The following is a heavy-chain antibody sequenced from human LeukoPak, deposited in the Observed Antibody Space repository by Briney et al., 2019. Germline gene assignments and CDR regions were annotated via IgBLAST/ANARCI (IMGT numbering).Heavy chain of an antibody. J-gene: IGHJ6*03. D-gene: IGHD5-12*01. CDR2: INHSGST. CDR1: GGSFSGYY. CDR3: ARGYESAIYYYMDV. Sequence: PSETLSLTCAVYGGSFSGYYWSWIRQPPGKGLEWIGEINHSGSTNYNPSLKSRVTISVDTSKDQFSLKLSSVTAADTAVYCCARGYESAIYYYMDVWGKGTTVTVSS. V-gene: IGHV4-34*01.